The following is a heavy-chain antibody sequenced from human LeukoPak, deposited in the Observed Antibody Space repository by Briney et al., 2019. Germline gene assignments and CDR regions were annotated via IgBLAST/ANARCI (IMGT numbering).Heavy chain of an antibody. Sequence: GASVKVSCKASGYTFTGYYMHWVRQAPGQGLEWMGWINPNSGGTNYAQKFQGRVTMTTDTSTSTAYMELRSLRSDDTAEYYCARGDYDYVWGSYRDHWFDPWGQGTLVTVSS. CDR3: ARGDYDYVWGSYRDHWFDP. CDR2: INPNSGGT. CDR1: GYTFTGYY. J-gene: IGHJ5*02. D-gene: IGHD3-16*02. V-gene: IGHV1-2*02.